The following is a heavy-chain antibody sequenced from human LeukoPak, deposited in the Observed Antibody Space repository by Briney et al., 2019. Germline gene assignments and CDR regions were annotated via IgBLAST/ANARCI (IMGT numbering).Heavy chain of an antibody. J-gene: IGHJ4*02. V-gene: IGHV1-69*05. D-gene: IGHD1-26*01. CDR1: GGTFSSYA. CDR3: ARGTPLVWELQPFDY. Sequence: SVKVSCKASGGTFSSYAISWVRQAPGQGLEWMGGIIPIFGTANYAQKLQGRVTMTTDTSTSTAYMELRSLRSDDTAVYYCARGTPLVWELQPFDYWGQGTLVTVSS. CDR2: IIPIFGTA.